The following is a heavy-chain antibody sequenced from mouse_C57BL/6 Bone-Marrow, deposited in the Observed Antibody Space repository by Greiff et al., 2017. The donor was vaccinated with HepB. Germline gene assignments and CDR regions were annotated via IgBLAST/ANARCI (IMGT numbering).Heavy chain of an antibody. CDR2: IDPSDSYT. Sequence: QVQLQQPGAELVMPGASVKLSCKASGYTFTSYWMHWVKQRPGQGLEWIGEIDPSDSYTNYNQKFKGKSTLTVDKSSSTAYMQLSSLTSEDSAVYYCAREDTTVVADFDHWGQGTTLTVSS. V-gene: IGHV1-69*01. CDR3: AREDTTVVADFDH. CDR1: GYTFTSYW. D-gene: IGHD1-1*01. J-gene: IGHJ2*01.